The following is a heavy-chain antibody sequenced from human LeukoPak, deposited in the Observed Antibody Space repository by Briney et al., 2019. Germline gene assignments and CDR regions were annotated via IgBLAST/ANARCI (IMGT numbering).Heavy chain of an antibody. CDR2: IEKDGSEK. V-gene: IGHV3-7*01. Sequence: QTGGSLRLSCAASGFIFSNFWMGWARQAPGKGPEWVVHIEKDGSEKSYVDSVKGRFTISRDNAKNSLYLQMSSLRAEDTAVYFCVRGVTYGGNAFLDYWGQGTLVSVYS. CDR3: VRGVTYGGNAFLDY. CDR1: GFIFSNFW. D-gene: IGHD4-23*01. J-gene: IGHJ4*02.